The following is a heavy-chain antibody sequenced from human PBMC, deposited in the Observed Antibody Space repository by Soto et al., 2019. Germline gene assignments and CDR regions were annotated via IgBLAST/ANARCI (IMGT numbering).Heavy chain of an antibody. CDR1: GFTFSSYE. Sequence: EVQLVESGGGLVQPGGSLRLSCAASGFTFSSYEMNWVRQAPGKGLEWVSYISSSGSTIYYADSVKGRFTISRDNAKNSLYLQMNSLRAEDTAVYYCARESQLPRYCSGGSCYSPEGYYGMDVLGQGTTVTVSS. CDR2: ISSSGSTI. D-gene: IGHD2-15*01. CDR3: ARESQLPRYCSGGSCYSPEGYYGMDV. V-gene: IGHV3-48*03. J-gene: IGHJ6*02.